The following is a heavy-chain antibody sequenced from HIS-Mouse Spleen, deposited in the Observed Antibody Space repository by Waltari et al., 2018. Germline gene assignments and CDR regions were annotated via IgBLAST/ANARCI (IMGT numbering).Heavy chain of an antibody. J-gene: IGHJ4*02. Sequence: QVQLQESGPGLVKPSQTLSPTCTVAGGPISGGGYSWRWIRQPPGQGLEWIGYIYYIGSTYYNPSLKSRVTISVDTSKNQFSLKLSSVTAADTAVYYCARVLRYFDWLLWGSYFDYWGQGTLVTVSS. CDR2: IYYIGST. CDR1: GGPISGGGYS. V-gene: IGHV4-31*03. D-gene: IGHD3-9*01. CDR3: ARVLRYFDWLLWGSYFDY.